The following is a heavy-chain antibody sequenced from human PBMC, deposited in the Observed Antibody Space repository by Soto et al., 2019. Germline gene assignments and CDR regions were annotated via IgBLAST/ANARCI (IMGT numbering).Heavy chain of an antibody. Sequence: GGSLRLSCAASGFTFSNAWMSWVRQAPGKGLEWVGRIKSKTDGGTTDYAAPVKGRFTISRDDSKNTLYLQMNSLKTEDTAVYYCTTEAYYYDSSGYPSNDAFDIWGQGTMVTVSS. CDR1: GFTFSNAW. CDR3: TTEAYYYDSSGYPSNDAFDI. CDR2: IKSKTDGGTT. D-gene: IGHD3-22*01. J-gene: IGHJ3*02. V-gene: IGHV3-15*01.